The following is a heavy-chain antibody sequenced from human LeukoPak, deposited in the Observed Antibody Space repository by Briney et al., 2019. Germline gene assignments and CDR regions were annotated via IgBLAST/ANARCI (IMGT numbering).Heavy chain of an antibody. V-gene: IGHV3-33*01. Sequence: PGGSLRLSCAASGFTFSSYGMHWVRQAPGKGLEWVAVIWYDGSNKYYADSVKGRFTISRDNSKNTLYLQMNSLRAEDTAVYYCARDGGYCSGGSCFSIFDHWGQGTLVTVSS. CDR3: ARDGGYCSGGSCFSIFDH. D-gene: IGHD2-15*01. J-gene: IGHJ4*02. CDR1: GFTFSSYG. CDR2: IWYDGSNK.